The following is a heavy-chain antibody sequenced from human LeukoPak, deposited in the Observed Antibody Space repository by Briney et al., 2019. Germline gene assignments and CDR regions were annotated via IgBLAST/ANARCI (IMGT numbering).Heavy chain of an antibody. V-gene: IGHV4-39*01. J-gene: IGHJ2*01. CDR2: IYYSGST. CDR1: GGSISSSSYY. D-gene: IGHD4-17*01. Sequence: SETLSLTCTVSGGSISSSSYYWGWIRQPPGKGLEWIGSIYYSGSTYYNPSLKSRVTISVDTSKNQFSLKLSSVTAADTAVYYCASRGDYSWYFDLWGRGTLVTVSS. CDR3: ASRGDYSWYFDL.